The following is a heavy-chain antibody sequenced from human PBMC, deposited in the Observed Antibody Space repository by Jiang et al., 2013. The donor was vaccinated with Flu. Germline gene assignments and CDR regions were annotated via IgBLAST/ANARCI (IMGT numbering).Heavy chain of an antibody. CDR1: GGTFSSYA. J-gene: IGHJ4*02. CDR2: IIPILGIA. V-gene: IGHV1-69*04. CDR3: AREGVEMATTGDY. Sequence: GAEVKKPGSSVKVSCKASGGTFSSYAISWVRQAPGQGLEWMGRIIPILGIANYAQKFQGRVTITADKSTSTAYMELSSLRSEDTAVYYCAREGVEMATTGDYWGQGTLVTVSS. D-gene: IGHD5-24*01.